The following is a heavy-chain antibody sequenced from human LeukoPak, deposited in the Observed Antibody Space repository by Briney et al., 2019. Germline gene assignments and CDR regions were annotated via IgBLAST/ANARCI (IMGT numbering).Heavy chain of an antibody. J-gene: IGHJ3*02. V-gene: IGHV1-8*02. D-gene: IGHD6-19*01. CDR1: GYTFTNYD. CDR2: MTPNSGNT. CDR3: AGVAGIAFDI. Sequence: ASVKVSCKASGYTFTNYDINWVRQATGQGLEWIGWMTPNSGNTGYAQKFQGRVTMTRNTSISTAYMELSSLRSEDTAVYYCAGVAGIAFDIWGQGTMVTVSS.